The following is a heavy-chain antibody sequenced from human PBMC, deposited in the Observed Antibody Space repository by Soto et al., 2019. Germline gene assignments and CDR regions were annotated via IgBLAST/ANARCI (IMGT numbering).Heavy chain of an antibody. CDR2: ISGSGGST. J-gene: IGHJ4*02. CDR1: GFTFSSYA. D-gene: IGHD3-9*01. Sequence: GGSLRLSCAASGFTFSSYAMSWVRQAPGKGLEWVSAISGSGGSTYYADSVKGRFTISRDNSKNTLYLQMNSLRAEDTAVYYCAKASTPSLDWLPFDYWGQGTLVTVSS. CDR3: AKASTPSLDWLPFDY. V-gene: IGHV3-23*01.